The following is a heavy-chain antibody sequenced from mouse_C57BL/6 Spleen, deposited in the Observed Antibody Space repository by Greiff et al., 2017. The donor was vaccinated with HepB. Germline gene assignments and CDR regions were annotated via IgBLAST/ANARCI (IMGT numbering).Heavy chain of an antibody. CDR1: GYTFTDYE. CDR3: TRFPITTVVDTGDY. CDR2: IDPETGGT. Sequence: VQLQQSGAELVRPGASVTLSCKASGYTFTDYEMHWVKQTPVHGLEWIGAIDPETGGTAYNQKFKGKAILTADKSSSTAYMELRSLTSEDSAVYYCTRFPITTVVDTGDYWGQGTTLTVSS. V-gene: IGHV1-15*01. D-gene: IGHD1-1*01. J-gene: IGHJ2*01.